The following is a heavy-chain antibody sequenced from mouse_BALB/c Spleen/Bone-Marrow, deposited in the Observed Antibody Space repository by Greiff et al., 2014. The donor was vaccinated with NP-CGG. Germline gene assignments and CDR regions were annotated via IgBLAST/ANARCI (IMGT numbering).Heavy chain of an antibody. J-gene: IGHJ4*01. Sequence: QVQLQQSGAELVKPGASVKLSCKASGYTFTSYYMYWVKQRPGQGLEWIGGINPSNGGTNFNDKFKSKATLTVDKSSSAAYMQLGSLTSEDSAVYYCTRYTYGDYPYYYAMDYWGQGTSVTVSS. CDR1: GYTFTSYY. V-gene: IGHV1S81*02. D-gene: IGHD2-13*01. CDR3: TRYTYGDYPYYYAMDY. CDR2: INPSNGGT.